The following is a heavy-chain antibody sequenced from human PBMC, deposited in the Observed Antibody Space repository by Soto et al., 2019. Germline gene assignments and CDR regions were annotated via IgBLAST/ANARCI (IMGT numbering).Heavy chain of an antibody. D-gene: IGHD6-13*01. CDR1: GGSFSGYY. CDR3: GRAHRDLQQLVHYYYSMDV. CDR2: IHYSGNT. J-gene: IGHJ6*02. Sequence: SETLSLTCAVYGGSFSGYYWSWIRQPPGKGLEWIGYIHYSGNTYHNPSLKSRVTMSVDTSKNQFSLKLSSVTAADTAVYYCGRAHRDLQQLVHYYYSMDVWGQGTTVTVSS. V-gene: IGHV4-30-4*01.